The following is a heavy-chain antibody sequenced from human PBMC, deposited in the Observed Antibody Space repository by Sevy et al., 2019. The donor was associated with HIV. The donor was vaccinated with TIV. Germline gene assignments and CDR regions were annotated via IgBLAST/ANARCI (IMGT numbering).Heavy chain of an antibody. Sequence: SETLSLTCTVSGGSISSYYWSWIRQPPGKGLEWIGYIYYSGSTTYNTSLKSRVTISVDTSKNQFSLNLTSVTAADTAVYYCVRFYGSGSNRYFDYWGQGTLVTVSS. CDR2: IYYSGST. V-gene: IGHV4-59*01. D-gene: IGHD3-10*01. J-gene: IGHJ4*02. CDR1: GGSISSYY. CDR3: VRFYGSGSNRYFDY.